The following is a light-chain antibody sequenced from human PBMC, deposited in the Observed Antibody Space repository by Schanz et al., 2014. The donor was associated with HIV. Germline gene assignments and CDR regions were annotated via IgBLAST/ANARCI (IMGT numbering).Light chain of an antibody. J-gene: IGKJ1*01. CDR3: QQYNNWPWT. CDR1: QSVSSN. CDR2: GAF. V-gene: IGKV3-15*01. Sequence: EIVMTQSPATLSVSPGERATLSCRASQSVSSNLAWYQQKPGQAPRLLIYGAFTRSTGIPVRFSGRGSGTDFTLTISRLQSEDFAVYYYQQYNNWPWTFGQGTKVEIK.